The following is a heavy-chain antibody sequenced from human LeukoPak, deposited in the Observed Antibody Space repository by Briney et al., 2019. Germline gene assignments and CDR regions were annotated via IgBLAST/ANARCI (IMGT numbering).Heavy chain of an antibody. CDR1: GGSISSSSYY. Sequence: SETLSLTCTVSGGSISSSSYYWGWIRQPPGKGLEWIGSIYYSGSTYYNPSLKSRVTISVDTSKNQFSLKLSSVTAADTAVYYCARQALDQFRQPIDYWGQGTLVTVSS. V-gene: IGHV4-39*01. CDR3: ARQALDQFRQPIDY. D-gene: IGHD1-14*01. CDR2: IYYSGST. J-gene: IGHJ4*02.